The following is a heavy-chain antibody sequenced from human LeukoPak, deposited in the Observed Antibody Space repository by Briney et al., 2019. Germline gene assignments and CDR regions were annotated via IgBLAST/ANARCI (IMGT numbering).Heavy chain of an antibody. Sequence: GGSLRLSCAASGFTFSSYSMNWVRQAPGKGLECVSSISSSSSYIYYADSVKGRFTISRDNAKNSLYLQMNSLRAEDTALYYCAKDFHRLGEFDAFDIWGQGAMVTVSS. J-gene: IGHJ3*02. D-gene: IGHD3-16*01. CDR3: AKDFHRLGEFDAFDI. V-gene: IGHV3-21*04. CDR1: GFTFSSYS. CDR2: ISSSSSYI.